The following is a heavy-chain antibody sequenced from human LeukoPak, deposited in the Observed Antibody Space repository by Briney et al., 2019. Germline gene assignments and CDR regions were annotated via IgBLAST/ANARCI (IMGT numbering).Heavy chain of an antibody. CDR3: ARSLAVAGLYFQH. V-gene: IGHV3-30*02. Sequence: PGGSLRLSCAASGFTFNKYGMHWVRQAPGKGLEWVAFIRHNGSDKYYIDSVKDRFIISRDNSKNTLYLQMNSLRAEDTAVYYCARSLAVAGLYFQHWGQGTLVTVSS. D-gene: IGHD6-19*01. CDR1: GFTFNKYG. CDR2: IRHNGSDK. J-gene: IGHJ1*01.